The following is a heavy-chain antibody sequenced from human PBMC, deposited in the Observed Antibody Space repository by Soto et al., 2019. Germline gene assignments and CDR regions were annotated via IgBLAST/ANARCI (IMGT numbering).Heavy chain of an antibody. J-gene: IGHJ4*02. V-gene: IGHV1-2*02. CDR1: GYTFTGYY. CDR3: ARGFSAGKGSPPDY. CDR2: INPNSGGT. D-gene: IGHD6-13*01. Sequence: ASVKVSCKASGYTFTGYYMHWVRQAPGQGLEWMGWINPNSGGTNYAQKFQGRVTMTRDTSISTAYMELSSLRAEDTAVYYCARGFSAGKGSPPDYWGQGTLVTVSS.